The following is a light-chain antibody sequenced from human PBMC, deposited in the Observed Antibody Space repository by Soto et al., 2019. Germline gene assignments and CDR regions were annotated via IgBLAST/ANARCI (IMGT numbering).Light chain of an antibody. Sequence: QSVLTQPASVSGSPGQSITISCTGTSSDVGGYNYVSWYQQHPGKAPKLMIYEVSNRPSEVSNRFSGSKSGNTASLTISGLQAEDEGNYHCSSYTSGSTLVVFGGGTKLTVL. CDR2: EVS. CDR1: SSDVGGYNY. V-gene: IGLV2-14*01. CDR3: SSYTSGSTLVV. J-gene: IGLJ2*01.